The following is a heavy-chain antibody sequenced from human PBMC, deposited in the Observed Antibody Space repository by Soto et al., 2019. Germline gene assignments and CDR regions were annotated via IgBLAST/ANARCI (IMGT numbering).Heavy chain of an antibody. J-gene: IGHJ5*01. CDR2: TKQDGSQK. CDR1: GFSLSTYW. CDR3: ARVATPLARHDS. Sequence: PGGYLRPSCAASGFSLSTYWMSWVRQAPGKGPEWVANTKQDGSQKYYVDSVKGRFTIFRDNAKNSLYLQMNSLRAEDTAVYYCARVATPLARHDSWGSGT. V-gene: IGHV3-7*03. D-gene: IGHD6-6*01.